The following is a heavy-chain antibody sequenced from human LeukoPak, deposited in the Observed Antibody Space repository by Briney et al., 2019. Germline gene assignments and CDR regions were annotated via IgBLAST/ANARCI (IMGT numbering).Heavy chain of an antibody. CDR1: GGTFSSYA. CDR2: IIPIFGTA. Sequence: SVNVSCKASGGTFSSYAISWVRQAPGQGLEWMGGIIPIFGTANYAQKFQGRVTITADESTSTAYMELSSLRSEDTAVYYCARGVSSGPYYYGMDVWGQGTTVTVSS. V-gene: IGHV1-69*13. J-gene: IGHJ6*02. CDR3: ARGVSSGPYYYGMDV. D-gene: IGHD5/OR15-5a*01.